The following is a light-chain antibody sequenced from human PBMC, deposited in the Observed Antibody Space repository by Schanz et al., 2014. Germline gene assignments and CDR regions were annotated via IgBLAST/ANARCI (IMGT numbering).Light chain of an antibody. CDR1: SGSVSSSHS. Sequence: QAVVTQEPSFSVSPGGTITLTCGLSSGSVSSSHSPSWYQQTPGQPPRTLIYSTNTRSSGVPDRFFAYILGNKAALTITGAQADDESDYYCALYMGSGIWVFGGGTKLTVL. CDR2: STN. CDR3: ALYMGSGIWV. V-gene: IGLV8-61*01. J-gene: IGLJ3*02.